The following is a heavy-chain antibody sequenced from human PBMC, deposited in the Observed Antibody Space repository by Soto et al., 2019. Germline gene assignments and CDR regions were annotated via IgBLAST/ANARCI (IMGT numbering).Heavy chain of an antibody. CDR1: GGSISSGGYY. D-gene: IGHD6-6*01. CDR2: IYYSGST. J-gene: IGHJ4*02. V-gene: IGHV4-31*03. CDR3: AREYPPRGSSSSYFDY. Sequence: QVQLQESGPGLVKPSQTLSLTCTVSGGSISSGGYYWSWIRQHPGKGLEWIGYIYYSGSTYYNPSLKIRLTLTVYTSKNQFTLKLSSVTATDTAVYYYAREYPPRGSSSSYFDYWGEGNLVTVSP.